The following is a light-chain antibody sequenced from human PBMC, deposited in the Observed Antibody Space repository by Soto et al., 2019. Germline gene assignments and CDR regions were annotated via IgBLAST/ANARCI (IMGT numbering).Light chain of an antibody. CDR3: SSYTSSYTWV. Sequence: QSVLTQPASVSGSPGQSITISCSGTTNDVGGYNYVSWYQQHPGKAPKLLIYGVTDRPSGVSSRFSGSESGNAASLTISGLQAEDEGDYYCSSYTSSYTWVFGGGTKLTVL. V-gene: IGLV2-14*03. CDR2: GVT. CDR1: TNDVGGYNY. J-gene: IGLJ3*02.